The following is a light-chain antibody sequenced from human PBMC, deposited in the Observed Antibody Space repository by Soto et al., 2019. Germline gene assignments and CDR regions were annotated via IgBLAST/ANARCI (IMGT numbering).Light chain of an antibody. CDR3: QQYNSYS. Sequence: DIQMPQSPSTLSASVGDRVTITCRASQNINGWLAWYQQKPGKAPKVLIYKASSLESGVPSRFSGSGSGTEFTLTISTLQPDDFATYYCQQYNSYSFGQGTKVDIK. V-gene: IGKV1-5*03. J-gene: IGKJ1*01. CDR2: KAS. CDR1: QNINGW.